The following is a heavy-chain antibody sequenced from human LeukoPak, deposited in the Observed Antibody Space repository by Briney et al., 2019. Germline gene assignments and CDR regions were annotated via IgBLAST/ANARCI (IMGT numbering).Heavy chain of an antibody. D-gene: IGHD6-13*01. J-gene: IGHJ4*02. CDR1: GGSISSYY. V-gene: IGHV4-59*01. CDR3: ARARYSSSWACDY. Sequence: SETLSLTCTVSGGSISSYYWSWIRQPPGKGLEWIGYIYYSGSTNYNPSLKSRVTISVDTSKNQFSLKLSSVTAADTAVYYCARARYSSSWACDYWGQGALVTVSS. CDR2: IYYSGST.